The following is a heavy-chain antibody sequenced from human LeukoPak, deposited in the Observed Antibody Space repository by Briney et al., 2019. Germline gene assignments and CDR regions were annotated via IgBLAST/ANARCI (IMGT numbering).Heavy chain of an antibody. V-gene: IGHV1-24*01. CDR1: GYTLTELS. CDR2: FDPEDGET. J-gene: IGHJ5*02. CDR3: ARGFPHCSSTSCYTRGNWFDP. Sequence: GASVKVSCKVSGYTLTELSMHWVRQAPGKGLEWMGGFDPEDGETIYAQKFQGRVTMTEDTSTDTAYMELSRLRSDDTAVYYCARGFPHCSSTSCYTRGNWFDPWGQGTLVTVSS. D-gene: IGHD2-2*02.